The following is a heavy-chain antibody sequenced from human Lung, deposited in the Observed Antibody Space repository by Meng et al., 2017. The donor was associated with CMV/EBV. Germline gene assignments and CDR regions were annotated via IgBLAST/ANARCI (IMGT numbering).Heavy chain of an antibody. D-gene: IGHD2-15*01. Sequence: GGSLRLSCAASGFTFSSYAMSWVRQAPGKGLEWVSAISGSGGSTYYADSVKGRFTISRDNSKNTLYLQMNSLRAEDTAVYYCAKDPVVLWQGGSYYFDYWGQGXLVTASS. CDR1: GFTFSSYA. CDR3: AKDPVVLWQGGSYYFDY. V-gene: IGHV3-23*01. CDR2: ISGSGGST. J-gene: IGHJ4*02.